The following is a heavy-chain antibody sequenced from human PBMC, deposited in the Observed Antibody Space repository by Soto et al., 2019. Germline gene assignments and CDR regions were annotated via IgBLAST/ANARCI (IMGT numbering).Heavy chain of an antibody. D-gene: IGHD7-27*01. CDR1: GFSLSTRGVG. CDR2: IYWDDDK. V-gene: IGHV2-5*02. J-gene: IGHJ4*02. Sequence: QITLKESGPTLVKPTQTLTLTCTFSGFSLSTRGVGVGWIRQPPGKALEWLALIYWDDDKRYSPSLKSRLTITKDTSKNQVVLTMTNMDPVDTATYYCAHSLIPNWGSRGAFDYWGQGTLVTVS. CDR3: AHSLIPNWGSRGAFDY.